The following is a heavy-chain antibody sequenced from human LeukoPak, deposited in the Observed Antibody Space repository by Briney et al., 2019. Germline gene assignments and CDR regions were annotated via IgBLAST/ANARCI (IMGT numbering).Heavy chain of an antibody. J-gene: IGHJ4*02. CDR1: GGTFSSYA. D-gene: IGHD6-13*01. CDR3: ARAPRQQPTIDY. Sequence: SVKVSCKASGGTFSSYAISWVRQAPGQGLEWMGGIIPIFGTANYAQKFQGRVTITADESMSTAYMELSSLRSEDTAVYYCARAPRQQPTIDYWGQGTLVTVSS. V-gene: IGHV1-69*01. CDR2: IIPIFGTA.